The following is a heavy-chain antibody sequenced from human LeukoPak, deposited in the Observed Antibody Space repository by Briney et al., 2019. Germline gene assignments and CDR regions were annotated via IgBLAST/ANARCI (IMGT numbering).Heavy chain of an antibody. J-gene: IGHJ6*02. CDR3: ARIPGGYYYGMDV. Sequence: GGSLRLSCAASGFTFSSYSMNWVRQAPGKGLEWVSYISSRSSNIYYADSVKGQFTISRDNAKNSLYLQMNSLRAEDTAVYYCARIPGGYYYGMDVWGQGTTVTVSS. CDR2: ISSRSSNI. D-gene: IGHD3-16*01. V-gene: IGHV3-48*01. CDR1: GFTFSSYS.